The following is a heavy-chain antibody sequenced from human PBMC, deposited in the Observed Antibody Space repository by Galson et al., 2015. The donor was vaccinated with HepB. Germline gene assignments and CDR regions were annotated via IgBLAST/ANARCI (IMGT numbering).Heavy chain of an antibody. CDR3: AKEYSSSWYYFDY. Sequence: SLRLSCAASGFTFSSYAMSWVRQAPGKGLEWVSVISGSGGSTYYADSVKGRFTISRDNSKNTLYLQMNSLRAEDTAIYYCAKEYSSSWYYFDYWGQGTLVTVSS. D-gene: IGHD6-13*01. CDR1: GFTFSSYA. CDR2: ISGSGGST. J-gene: IGHJ4*02. V-gene: IGHV3-23*01.